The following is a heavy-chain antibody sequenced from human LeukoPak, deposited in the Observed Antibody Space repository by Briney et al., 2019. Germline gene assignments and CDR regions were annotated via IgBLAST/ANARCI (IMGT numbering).Heavy chain of an antibody. V-gene: IGHV4-34*01. CDR1: GGSFSGYY. CDR3: ARVRSYGDFYYYMDV. D-gene: IGHD5-18*01. CDR2: INHSGST. Sequence: PSETLSLTCAVYGGSFSGYYWSWIRQPPGKGLEWIGEINHSGSTNYNPSLKSRVTISVDTSKNQFSLKLSSVTAADTAVYYCARVRSYGDFYYYMDVWGKGTTITISS. J-gene: IGHJ6*03.